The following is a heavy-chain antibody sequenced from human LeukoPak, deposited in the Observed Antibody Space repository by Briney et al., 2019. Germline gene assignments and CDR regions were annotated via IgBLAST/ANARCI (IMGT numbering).Heavy chain of an antibody. V-gene: IGHV1-69*04. J-gene: IGHJ4*02. CDR1: GGTFSSYA. Sequence: SVKVSCKASGGTFSSYAISWVRQAPGQGLEWMGSIIPIFGIANYAQKFQGRVTITADKATSTAYMELSSLRSEDTAVYYCARASEPTYYYDSSGYYYGDPHDYWGQGTLVTVSS. CDR2: IIPIFGIA. D-gene: IGHD3-22*01. CDR3: ARASEPTYYYDSSGYYYGDPHDY.